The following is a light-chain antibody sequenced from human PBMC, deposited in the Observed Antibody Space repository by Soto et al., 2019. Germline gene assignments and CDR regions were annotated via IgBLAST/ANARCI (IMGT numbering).Light chain of an antibody. V-gene: IGKV1-17*01. CDR1: QGIGNE. J-gene: IGKJ1*01. CDR3: LQHHSFSWT. CDR2: AVS. Sequence: DIQMTQSPSSLSASVGDRVTITCRASQGIGNELGWYQQKPGKAPKRLIYAVSSLQSGVPSRFSGSGSGTEFTLTISSLQPEDCATYDCLQHHSFSWTFGQGTEVEIK.